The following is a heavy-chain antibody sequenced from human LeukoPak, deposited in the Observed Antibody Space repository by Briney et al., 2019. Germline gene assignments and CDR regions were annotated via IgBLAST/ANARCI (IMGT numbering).Heavy chain of an antibody. CDR2: ISHTEGT. V-gene: IGHV4-34*01. CDR1: GVSINDYY. J-gene: IGHJ1*01. D-gene: IGHD3-9*01. CDR3: ARIRCGHSGSVCYNH. Sequence: PSETLSLTCGVFGVSINDYYWSWIRQSPGKGLEWIGEISHTEGTRYNPSLESRVTMSVGTSENQLSLKLIFVTAADTAIYYCARIRCGHSGSVCYNHWGLGTLVTVSS.